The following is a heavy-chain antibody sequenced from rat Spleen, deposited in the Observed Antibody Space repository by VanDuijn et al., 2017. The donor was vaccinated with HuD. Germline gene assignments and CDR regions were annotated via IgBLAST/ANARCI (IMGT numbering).Heavy chain of an antibody. J-gene: IGHJ2*01. CDR3: VRPANYPGVTGYVDS. D-gene: IGHD1-4*01. Sequence: EVQVVESGGGLVQPGRSMKLSCAASGFTFSNYYMVWVRQAPTTGLEWVASLSTGGGNTYYQDSVKGRFTISRDNAKNTLYLQLDSLRSEDTATYFCVRPANYPGVTGYVDSWGQGVMVTVSS. CDR2: LSTGGGNT. V-gene: IGHV5-25*01. CDR1: GFTFSNYY.